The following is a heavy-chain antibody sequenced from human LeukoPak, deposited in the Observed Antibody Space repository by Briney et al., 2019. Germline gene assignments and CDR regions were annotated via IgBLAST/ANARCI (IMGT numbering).Heavy chain of an antibody. CDR3: ARVRERQQLVIPHFDY. Sequence: GGSLRLSCAASGFTFSDYYMSWIRQAPGKGVEWVLYISSSGSTIYYADSVKGRFTISRDNAKNSLYLQMNSLRAEDTAVYYCARVRERQQLVIPHFDYWGRGTLVTVSS. V-gene: IGHV3-11*01. D-gene: IGHD6-13*01. CDR2: ISSSGSTI. J-gene: IGHJ4*02. CDR1: GFTFSDYY.